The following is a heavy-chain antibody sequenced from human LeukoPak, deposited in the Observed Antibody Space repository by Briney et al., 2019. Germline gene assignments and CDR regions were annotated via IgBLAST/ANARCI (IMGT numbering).Heavy chain of an antibody. CDR3: ARGYSYGTFDY. D-gene: IGHD5-18*01. J-gene: IGHJ4*02. CDR2: ISTGSANR. Sequence: ASVKVSCKASGYTFTDYVIHWVRQAPGQRLEWMGWISTGSANRKYSQKFQGRVTFTRDTSASIVYMDLSSLRSEDTAVYYCARGYSYGTFDYWGQGTLVTVSS. CDR1: GYTFTDYV. V-gene: IGHV1-3*04.